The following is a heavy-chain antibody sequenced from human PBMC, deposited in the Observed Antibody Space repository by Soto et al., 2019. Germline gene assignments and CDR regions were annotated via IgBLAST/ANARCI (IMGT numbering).Heavy chain of an antibody. V-gene: IGHV4-39*01. CDR1: GGSISSSSYY. CDR3: ASYLRVVTAIGYGMDV. J-gene: IGHJ6*02. D-gene: IGHD2-21*02. Sequence: QLQLQESGPGLVKPSETLSLTCTVSGGSISSSSYYWGWIRQPPGKGLEWIGSIYYSGSTYYNPSLKSRVTISVDTSKNQFSLKLSSVTAADTAVYYCASYLRVVTAIGYGMDVWGQGTTVTVSS. CDR2: IYYSGST.